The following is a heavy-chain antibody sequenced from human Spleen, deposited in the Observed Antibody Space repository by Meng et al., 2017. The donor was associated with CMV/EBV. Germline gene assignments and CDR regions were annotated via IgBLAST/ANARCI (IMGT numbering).Heavy chain of an antibody. J-gene: IGHJ5*02. CDR1: GGSISDHY. CDR2: INHSGST. Sequence: GSLRLSCTVSGGSISDHYWSWVRQPPGKGLEWIGEINHSGSTNYNPSLKSRVTISVDTSKNQFSLKLSSVTAADTAVYYCARDPLPTSPQRRENWFDPWGQGTLVTVSS. D-gene: IGHD6-25*01. CDR3: ARDPLPTSPQRRENWFDP. V-gene: IGHV4-34*01.